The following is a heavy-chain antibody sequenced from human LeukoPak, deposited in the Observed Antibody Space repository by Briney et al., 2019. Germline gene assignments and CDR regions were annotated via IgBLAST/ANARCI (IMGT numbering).Heavy chain of an antibody. J-gene: IGHJ4*02. CDR2: IIPILGIA. CDR3: ARDVTYYYDSSGYAPGY. V-gene: IGHV1-69*04. Sequence: ASVKVSCKASGGTFSSYAISWVRQAPGQGLEWMGRIIPILGIANYAQKFQGRVTITADKSTSTAYMELSSLRSEDTAVYYCARDVTYYYDSSGYAPGYWGQGTLVTVSS. D-gene: IGHD3-22*01. CDR1: GGTFSSYA.